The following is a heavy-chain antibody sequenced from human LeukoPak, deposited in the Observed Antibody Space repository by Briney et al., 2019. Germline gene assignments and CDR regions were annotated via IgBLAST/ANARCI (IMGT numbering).Heavy chain of an antibody. CDR1: GGSISSYN. Sequence: SETLSLTCSVSGGSISSYNWSWIRQPPGKGLEWIGYISYSGNTNYNPSLKSRVTISVDTSKNRFSLKLSSVTAADTAVYYCATRSTGVAATFDCWGQGALVTVSS. V-gene: IGHV4-59*01. CDR3: ATRSTGVAATFDC. CDR2: ISYSGNT. D-gene: IGHD2-15*01. J-gene: IGHJ4*02.